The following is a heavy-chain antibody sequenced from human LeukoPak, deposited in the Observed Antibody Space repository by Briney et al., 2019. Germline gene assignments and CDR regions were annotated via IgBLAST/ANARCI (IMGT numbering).Heavy chain of an antibody. CDR3: AKLHGDFDY. D-gene: IGHD4-17*01. CDR2: ISYDGSNK. CDR1: GFTFMKFG. J-gene: IGHJ4*02. Sequence: GGSLRLSCAASGFTFMKFGMHWVRQAPGKGLEWVAVISYDGSNKYYADSVKGRFTISRDNSKNTLYLQMNSLRAEDTAVYYCAKLHGDFDYWGQGTLVTVSS. V-gene: IGHV3-30*18.